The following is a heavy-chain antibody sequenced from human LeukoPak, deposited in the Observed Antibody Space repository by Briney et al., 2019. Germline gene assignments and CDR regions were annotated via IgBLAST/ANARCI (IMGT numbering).Heavy chain of an antibody. J-gene: IGHJ4*02. CDR3: ARDCSSTSCRFDY. CDR2: IKQDGSEK. CDR1: GFTFSSYW. D-gene: IGHD2-2*01. Sequence: GGSLRLSCAASGFTFSSYWMSWVRQAPGKGLEWVANIKQDGSEKYYVDSVKGRFTISRDNAKNSLYLQMNSLSAEDTAVYYCARDCSSTSCRFDYWGQGTLVTVSS. V-gene: IGHV3-7*01.